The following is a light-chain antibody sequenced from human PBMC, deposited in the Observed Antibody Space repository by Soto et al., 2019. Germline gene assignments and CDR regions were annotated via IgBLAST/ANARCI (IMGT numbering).Light chain of an antibody. CDR3: QLYGNSPPRT. CDR1: QSVSSSY. CDR2: GAS. Sequence: EIVLTQAPGTLSFSPGERATLSCRARQSVSSSYLGWYQQKPGQAPRLLIYGASSRATGIPDRFSGSGSGTDFTLTIARLEPEDFAVYYCQLYGNSPPRTFGQGTKVEIK. V-gene: IGKV3-20*01. J-gene: IGKJ1*01.